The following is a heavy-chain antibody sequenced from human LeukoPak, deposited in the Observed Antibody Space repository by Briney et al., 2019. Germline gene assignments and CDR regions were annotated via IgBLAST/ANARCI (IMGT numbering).Heavy chain of an antibody. CDR2: IIPIFGTA. Sequence: ASVKVSCKASGYTFTSYAISWVRQAPGQGLEWMGGIIPIFGTANYAQKFQGRVTITADESTSTAYMELSSLRSEDTAVYYCARVATDCSSTSCYVYYYYGMDVWGQGTTVTVSS. CDR3: ARVATDCSSTSCYVYYYYGMDV. J-gene: IGHJ6*02. D-gene: IGHD2-2*01. CDR1: GYTFTSYA. V-gene: IGHV1-69*13.